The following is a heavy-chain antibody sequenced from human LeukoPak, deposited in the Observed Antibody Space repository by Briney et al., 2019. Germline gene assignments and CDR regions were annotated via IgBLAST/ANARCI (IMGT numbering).Heavy chain of an antibody. CDR2: ILHSGST. D-gene: IGHD3-3*01. V-gene: IGHV4-30-2*01. J-gene: IGHJ4*02. CDR1: GVSLTSDTYC. CDR3: ARTRDFWSGYFDY. Sequence: SETLSLTCAVSGVSLTSDTYCWSSIRQPPGKGLEWIGYILHSGSTYYNPSLKSRVTISIDTSKSQFSLKLSSVTAADTAVYYCARTRDFWSGYFDYWGQGTLVTVSS.